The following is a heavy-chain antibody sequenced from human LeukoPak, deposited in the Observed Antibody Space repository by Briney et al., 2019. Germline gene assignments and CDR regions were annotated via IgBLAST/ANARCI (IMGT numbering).Heavy chain of an antibody. J-gene: IGHJ4*02. D-gene: IGHD6-13*01. CDR1: GFTFSSYS. V-gene: IGHV3-23*01. CDR2: ISGSGGNT. Sequence: GGSLRLSCAASGFTFSSYSMNWVRQAPGKGLEWVSAISGSGGNTYYADSVKGRFTISRDNSKNTLYLQMNNLRPEDTALYYCARGTSSPGYFDLWGQGTQVTVSS. CDR3: ARGTSSPGYFDL.